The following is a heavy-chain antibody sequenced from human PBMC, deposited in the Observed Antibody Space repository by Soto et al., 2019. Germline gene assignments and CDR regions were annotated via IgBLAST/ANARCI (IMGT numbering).Heavy chain of an antibody. Sequence: GGSLRLSCAASGFTFSSYAMHWVRQAPGKGLERVAVISYDGSNKYYADFVKGRFTISRDNSKNTLYLQMNSLRAEDTAVYYCARAYEGDYFDYWGQGTLVTVSS. J-gene: IGHJ4*02. CDR1: GFTFSSYA. CDR3: ARAYEGDYFDY. V-gene: IGHV3-30-3*01. CDR2: ISYDGSNK. D-gene: IGHD3-16*01.